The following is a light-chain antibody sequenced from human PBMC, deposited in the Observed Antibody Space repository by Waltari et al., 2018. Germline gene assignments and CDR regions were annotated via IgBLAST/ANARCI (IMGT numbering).Light chain of an antibody. CDR2: AAS. CDR1: QSISIY. V-gene: IGKV1-39*01. CDR3: QQSSSTPPWT. J-gene: IGKJ1*01. Sequence: DIQMTQSPSSLSASVGDRVTVTCRASQSISIYLNWYQQKPGKAPKLLNYAASSLQSGVPSRFSGSGSGTDFTLTISSLQPEDFATYYCQQSSSTPPWTFGQGTKVEIK.